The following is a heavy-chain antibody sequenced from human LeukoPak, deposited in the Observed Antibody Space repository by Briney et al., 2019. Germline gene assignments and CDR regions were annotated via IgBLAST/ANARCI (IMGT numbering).Heavy chain of an antibody. CDR2: ISSGSSFM. D-gene: IGHD3-22*01. V-gene: IGHV3-21*01. Sequence: PGGSLRLSCAASGFTFSSYEMNWVRQAPGKGLEWVSSISSGSSFMYYADSVKGRFTISRDNAKNSLYLQMNSLRAKDTALYYCARDYYDSSGSSWFGPWGQGTLVTVSS. CDR1: GFTFSSYE. J-gene: IGHJ5*02. CDR3: ARDYYDSSGSSWFGP.